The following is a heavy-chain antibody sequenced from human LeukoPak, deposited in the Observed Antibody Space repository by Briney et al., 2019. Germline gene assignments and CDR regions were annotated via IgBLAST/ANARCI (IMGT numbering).Heavy chain of an antibody. CDR3: ARWDSSSWYVDY. Sequence: SETLSLTCAVSGGSISSSNWWSWVRQPPGKGLEWIGEIYHSGSTNYNPSLKSRVTISVDTSKNQFSLKLSSVTAADTAVYYCARWDSSSWYVDYWGQGTLVTVSS. V-gene: IGHV4-4*02. CDR1: GGSISSSNW. D-gene: IGHD6-13*01. CDR2: IYHSGST. J-gene: IGHJ4*02.